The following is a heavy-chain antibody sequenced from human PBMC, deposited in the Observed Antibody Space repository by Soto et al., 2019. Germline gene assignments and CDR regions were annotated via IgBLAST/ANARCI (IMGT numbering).Heavy chain of an antibody. V-gene: IGHV4-59*01. CDR3: ARANGDFDY. CDR1: GGSITSYY. D-gene: IGHD4-17*01. J-gene: IGHJ4*02. Sequence: QVQLPESGPGLVTPSETLSLTCTVSGGSITSYYWSWIRQPPGKGLEWIGYIYYSGSTNYNPSLKSRVTISVDTSKNQFSLKLSSVTAADTAVYYCARANGDFDYWGQGTLVTVSS. CDR2: IYYSGST.